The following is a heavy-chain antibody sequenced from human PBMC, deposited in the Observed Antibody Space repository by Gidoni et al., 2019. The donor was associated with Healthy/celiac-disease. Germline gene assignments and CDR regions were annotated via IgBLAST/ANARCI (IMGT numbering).Heavy chain of an antibody. Sequence: EVQLVESGGVVVQPGGSLRLSCAASGFTLDDYTMHWVRPAPGKGLEWVSLISWDGGSTYYADSVKGRFTISRDNSKNSLYLQMNSLRTEDTALYYCAKEGWELDHAFDIWGQGTMVTVSS. D-gene: IGHD1-26*01. CDR2: ISWDGGST. V-gene: IGHV3-43*01. CDR1: GFTLDDYT. CDR3: AKEGWELDHAFDI. J-gene: IGHJ3*02.